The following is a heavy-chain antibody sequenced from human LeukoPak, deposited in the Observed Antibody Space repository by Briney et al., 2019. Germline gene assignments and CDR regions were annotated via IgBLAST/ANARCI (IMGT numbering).Heavy chain of an antibody. CDR3: ARGPYSSRYGNYYMDV. D-gene: IGHD6-19*01. CDR1: GFTFSSYW. Sequence: GSLRLSCAASGFTFSSYWMSWVRQAPGKGLEWIGEINHSGRNNYNPSLKSRVTISLDTSKNQFSLKLSSVTAADTAVYYCARGPYSSRYGNYYMDVWGKGTTVTVSS. V-gene: IGHV4-34*01. J-gene: IGHJ6*03. CDR2: INHSGRN.